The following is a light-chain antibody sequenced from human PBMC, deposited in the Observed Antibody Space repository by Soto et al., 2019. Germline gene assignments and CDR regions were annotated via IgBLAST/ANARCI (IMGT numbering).Light chain of an antibody. Sequence: EIELTQSPGTLSLSQGESATLSCRASQSDSNNYLAWYQQKPGQAPRLLIYGASNMATGIPDRFSGSGSGTDFTLTISRLEPEDFAVYYCQQYGSSGTFGQGTKVDIK. V-gene: IGKV3-20*01. CDR2: GAS. CDR1: QSDSNNY. J-gene: IGKJ1*01. CDR3: QQYGSSGT.